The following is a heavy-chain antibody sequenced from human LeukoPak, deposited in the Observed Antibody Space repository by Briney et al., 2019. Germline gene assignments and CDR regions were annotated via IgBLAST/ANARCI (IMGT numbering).Heavy chain of an antibody. CDR3: ARDFYHDETYYYYYMDV. CDR1: GFTFSSYS. J-gene: IGHJ6*03. Sequence: PGGSLRLSCAASGFTFSSYSMTWVRQAPGKGLEWVSSISSSSSYIYYADSVKGRFTISRDNAKNSLYLQMNSLRAEDTAVYYCARDFYHDETYYYYYMDVWGKGTTVTVSS. V-gene: IGHV3-21*01. CDR2: ISSSSSYI. D-gene: IGHD3-22*01.